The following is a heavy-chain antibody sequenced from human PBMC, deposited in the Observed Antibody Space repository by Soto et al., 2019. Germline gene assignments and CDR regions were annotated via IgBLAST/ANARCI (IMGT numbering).Heavy chain of an antibody. V-gene: IGHV3-11*01. Sequence: QVQLMESGGGLVTPGGSLRLSCAASGFTFSDYYMSWIRQAPGKGLEWVSYISGSGSTIYYADSVKGRFTISRDNAKNSLHLQMNSLRAEDTAVYYCASGVAASHFYYYYMDVWGKGTTVTVSS. D-gene: IGHD2-15*01. CDR2: ISGSGSTI. CDR1: GFTFSDYY. J-gene: IGHJ6*03. CDR3: ASGVAASHFYYYYMDV.